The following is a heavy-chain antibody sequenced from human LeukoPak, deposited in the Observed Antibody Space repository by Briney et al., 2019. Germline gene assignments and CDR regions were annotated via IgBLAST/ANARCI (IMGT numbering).Heavy chain of an antibody. Sequence: GRSLRLSCAASGFTFSSYAMHWVRQAPGKGLEWVAVISYDGSNKYYADSVKGRFTISRDNSKNTLYLQMNSLRAEDTAVYYCARGYSRTNPFDYWGQETLVTVSS. CDR2: ISYDGSNK. V-gene: IGHV3-30*04. J-gene: IGHJ4*02. D-gene: IGHD6-13*01. CDR3: ARGYSRTNPFDY. CDR1: GFTFSSYA.